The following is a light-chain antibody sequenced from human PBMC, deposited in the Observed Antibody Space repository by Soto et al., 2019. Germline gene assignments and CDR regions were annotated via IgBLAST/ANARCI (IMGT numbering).Light chain of an antibody. CDR1: SSDVGGYDY. J-gene: IGLJ1*01. CDR3: GSYTRSIPHV. Sequence: QSVLTQPPSASGSPGQSVSISCTGTSSDVGGYDYVSWYQQHPGKAPKLMIYEVTIRPSGVSDRFSGSKSGNTDSLTVSGLQVEDEAEYFCGSYTRSIPHVFAKGTKVTVL. V-gene: IGLV2-8*01. CDR2: EVT.